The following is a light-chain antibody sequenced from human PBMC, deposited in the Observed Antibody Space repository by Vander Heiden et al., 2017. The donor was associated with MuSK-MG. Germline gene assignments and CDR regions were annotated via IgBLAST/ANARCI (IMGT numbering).Light chain of an antibody. CDR2: AAS. CDR1: QSISSY. Sequence: DIQMTQSPSSLSASVGDRVTITCRASQSISSYLNWYQQKPGKAPKLLIYAASSLQSGVQSRFSGSGSGTDFTLTISRLQPEDFATYYCQQRDSTPITFGGGTKVEIK. J-gene: IGKJ4*01. V-gene: IGKV1-39*01. CDR3: QQRDSTPIT.